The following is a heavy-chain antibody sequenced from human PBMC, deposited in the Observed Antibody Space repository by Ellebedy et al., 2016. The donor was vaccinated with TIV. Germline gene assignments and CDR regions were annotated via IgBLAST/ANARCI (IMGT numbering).Heavy chain of an antibody. Sequence: GESLKISCAASGSTFSGYTMNWVRQAPGKGLEWVSSISNTNSYIYYADSVKGRFTISRDNAKNSLYLQINSLRAEDTAVYFCAKIELERRFYYYAMDVWGQGTTVTVSS. CDR1: GSTFSGYT. CDR3: AKIELERRFYYYAMDV. D-gene: IGHD1-1*01. J-gene: IGHJ6*02. V-gene: IGHV3-21*01. CDR2: ISNTNSYI.